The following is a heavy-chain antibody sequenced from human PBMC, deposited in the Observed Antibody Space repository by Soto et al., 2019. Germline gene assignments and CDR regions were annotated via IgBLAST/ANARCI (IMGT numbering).Heavy chain of an antibody. CDR2: MNAKSGDT. J-gene: IGHJ6*02. Sequence: GASVKVSCKASGYTFSDFDSNGLRQASGQGPEWMGWMNAKSGDTFFPQRFQGKFNMTWDTSLSTAYMEVGSLTSDDTAIYYCARGNPFNYAGFDGLGQRTTVTVCS. CDR1: GYTFSDFD. D-gene: IGHD3-16*01. V-gene: IGHV1-8*01. CDR3: ARGNPFNYAGFDG.